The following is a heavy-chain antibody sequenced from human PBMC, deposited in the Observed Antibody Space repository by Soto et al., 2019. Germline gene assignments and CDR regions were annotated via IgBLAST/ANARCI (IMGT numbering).Heavy chain of an antibody. CDR1: GGSIRSSHTSTY. J-gene: IGHJ4*02. Sequence: SETLSLTCSVSGGSIRSSHTSTYWTWIRQPPGKGLEWIAYIYHNGNTAYNPSLKSRITISVDSSKNQFSLKMNSVTPADTAVYYCATGYGPPDYWGRGTLVTVSS. CDR2: IYHNGNT. D-gene: IGHD3-10*01. CDR3: ATGYGPPDY. V-gene: IGHV4-61*01.